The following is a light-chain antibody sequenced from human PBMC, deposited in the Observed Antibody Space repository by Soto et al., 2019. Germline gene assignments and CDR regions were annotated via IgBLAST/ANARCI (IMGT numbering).Light chain of an antibody. J-gene: IGKJ1*01. CDR2: GAS. CDR1: QSVSSSY. Sequence: MLTQSPATLSLSPGERATLSCRASQSVSSSYLAWYQQKPGQAPRLLIYGASSRATGVPDRFSGSGSGTDFTLTINRLEPEDFAVYYCQQYGNSRTFGQGTKVDIK. CDR3: QQYGNSRT. V-gene: IGKV3-20*01.